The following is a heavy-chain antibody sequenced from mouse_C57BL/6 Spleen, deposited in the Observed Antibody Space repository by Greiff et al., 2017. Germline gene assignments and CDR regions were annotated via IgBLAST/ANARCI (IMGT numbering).Heavy chain of an antibody. CDR3: ARDYGSSYAMDY. CDR2: IYPSDSET. D-gene: IGHD1-1*01. V-gene: IGHV1-61*01. CDR1: GYTFTSYW. Sequence: VKLQQPGAELVRPGSSVKLSCKASGYTFTSYWMDWVKQRPGQGLEWIGNIYPSDSETHYNQKFKDKATLTVDKSSSTAYMQLSSLTSEDSAVYYCARDYGSSYAMDYWGQGTSVTVSS. J-gene: IGHJ4*01.